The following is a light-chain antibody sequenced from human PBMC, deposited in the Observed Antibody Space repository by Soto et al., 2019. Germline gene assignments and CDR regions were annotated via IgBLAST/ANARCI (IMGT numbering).Light chain of an antibody. CDR1: QSISSY. Sequence: DIQMTQSPSSLSASVGDRVTITCQASQSISSYLNWYQQKPGKAPKLLIYAASSLQSGVPSRFSGSGSGTDFTLTISSLQPEDFATYYCQQSYSIFWTFGQGTEVDIK. CDR2: AAS. CDR3: QQSYSIFWT. J-gene: IGKJ1*01. V-gene: IGKV1-39*01.